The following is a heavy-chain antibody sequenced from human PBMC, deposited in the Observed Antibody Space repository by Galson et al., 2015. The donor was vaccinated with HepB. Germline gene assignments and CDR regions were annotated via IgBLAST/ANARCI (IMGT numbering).Heavy chain of an antibody. D-gene: IGHD3-22*01. CDR3: ARTYDSSGYYAVFDY. CDR2: INPSGGST. Sequence: SVKVSCKASGYTFTSYYMHWVRQAPGQELEWMGIINPSGGSTSYAQKFQGRVTMTRDTSTSTVYMELSSLRSEDTAVYYCARTYDSSGYYAVFDYWGQGTLVTVSS. J-gene: IGHJ4*02. CDR1: GYTFTSYY. V-gene: IGHV1-46*01.